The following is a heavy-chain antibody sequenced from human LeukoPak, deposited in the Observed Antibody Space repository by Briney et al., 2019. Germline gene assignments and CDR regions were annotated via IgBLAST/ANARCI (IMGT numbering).Heavy chain of an antibody. CDR3: ARVAVTTDY. J-gene: IGHJ4*02. D-gene: IGHD4-17*01. Sequence: GGSLRLSRAASGFTFSSYSMTWVRQAPGKGLEWVSYIGSGSTAIYYADSVKGRFTISRDNAKNSLYLQMNSLRDEDTAVYYCARVAVTTDYWGRGTLVTVSS. CDR2: IGSGSTAI. CDR1: GFTFSSYS. V-gene: IGHV3-48*02.